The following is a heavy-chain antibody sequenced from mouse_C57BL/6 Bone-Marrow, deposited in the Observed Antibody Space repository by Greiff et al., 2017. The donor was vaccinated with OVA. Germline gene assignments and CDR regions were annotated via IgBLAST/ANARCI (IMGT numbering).Heavy chain of an antibody. Sequence: VQLQQSGAELARPGASVKLSCKASGYTFTSYGISWVKQRTGQGLEWIGEIYPRSGNTYYNEKFKGKATLTADTSSSTAYMELRSLTSEDSAVYFCARYDGYSFAYWGQGTLVTVSA. CDR3: ARYDGYSFAY. CDR2: IYPRSGNT. V-gene: IGHV1-81*01. J-gene: IGHJ3*01. D-gene: IGHD2-3*01. CDR1: GYTFTSYG.